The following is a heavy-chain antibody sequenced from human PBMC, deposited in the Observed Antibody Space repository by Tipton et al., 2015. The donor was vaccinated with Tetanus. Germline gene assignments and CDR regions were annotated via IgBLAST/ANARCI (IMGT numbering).Heavy chain of an antibody. D-gene: IGHD3-10*01. CDR2: ISYDGSKK. CDR1: GFTFSNFV. CDR3: SRDGRVGLWLDGGFDY. J-gene: IGHJ4*02. V-gene: IGHV3-30-3*01. Sequence: SLRLSCAASGFTFSNFVIHWDSQAPGKGLESVAIISYDGSKKYYADSVKGRFTISRDNSKNALYLQMKGQRVEDTAMYYWSRDGRVGLWLDGGFDYWGQGTLVAVSS.